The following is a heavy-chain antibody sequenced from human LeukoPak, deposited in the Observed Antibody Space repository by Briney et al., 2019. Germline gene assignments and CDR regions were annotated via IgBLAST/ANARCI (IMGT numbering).Heavy chain of an antibody. CDR3: ASALMYYYDSSGYSG. D-gene: IGHD3-22*01. CDR1: GFTVSSNY. Sequence: GGSLRLSCVVSGFTVSSNYMSWVRQAPGKGLEWVSVIYSGGSTYYADSVKGRFTISRDNSKNTLYLQMNSLRAEDTAVYYCASALMYYYDSSGYSGWGQGTLVTVSS. V-gene: IGHV3-66*02. CDR2: IYSGGST. J-gene: IGHJ4*02.